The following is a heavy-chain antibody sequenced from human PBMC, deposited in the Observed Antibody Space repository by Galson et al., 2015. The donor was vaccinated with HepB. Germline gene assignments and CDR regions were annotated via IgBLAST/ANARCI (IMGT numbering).Heavy chain of an antibody. CDR3: ASSMVRGVITKNWFDP. V-gene: IGHV3-48*02. CDR1: GFTFSSYS. Sequence: SLRLSCAASGFTFSSYSMNWVRQAPGKGLEWVSYISSSSSTIYYADSVKGRFTISRDNAKNSLYLQMNSLRDEDTAVYYCASSMVRGVITKNWFDPWGQGTLVTVSS. D-gene: IGHD3-10*01. CDR2: ISSSSSTI. J-gene: IGHJ5*02.